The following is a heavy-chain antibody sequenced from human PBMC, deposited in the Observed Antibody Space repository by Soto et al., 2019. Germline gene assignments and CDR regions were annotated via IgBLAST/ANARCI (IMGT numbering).Heavy chain of an antibody. D-gene: IGHD3-16*02. V-gene: IGHV3-23*01. Sequence: GGSLRLSCAASGFTFSSYAMSWVRQAPGKGLEWVSAISGSGGSTYYADSVKGRFTISRDNSKNTLYPQMNSLRAEDTAVYYCAKSLNYVWGSYPPISSYLYFDLWGRGTLVTVSS. CDR3: AKSLNYVWGSYPPISSYLYFDL. CDR1: GFTFSSYA. J-gene: IGHJ2*01. CDR2: ISGSGGST.